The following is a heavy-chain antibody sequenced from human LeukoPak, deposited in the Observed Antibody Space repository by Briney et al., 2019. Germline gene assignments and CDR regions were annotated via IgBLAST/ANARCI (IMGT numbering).Heavy chain of an antibody. V-gene: IGHV4-34*01. CDR2: INHSGST. D-gene: IGHD6-13*01. CDR1: GGSFSGYY. Sequence: PSETLSLTCAVYGGSFSGYYWSWIRQPPGKGLEWIGEINHSGSTNYNPSLKSRVTISVDTSKNQFSLKLSSVTAEDTAVYYCARIGAGSSRDYWGQGTLVTVSS. J-gene: IGHJ4*02. CDR3: ARIGAGSSRDY.